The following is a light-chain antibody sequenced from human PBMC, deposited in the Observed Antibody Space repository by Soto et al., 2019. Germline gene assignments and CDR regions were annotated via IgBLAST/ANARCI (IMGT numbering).Light chain of an antibody. V-gene: IGLV2-14*03. CDR3: SSYTSSSPYV. CDR1: SSDVGGSNF. J-gene: IGLJ1*01. Sequence: QSVLTQPASVSDSPGQSITISCTGTSSDVGGSNFVSWYQQHPGKPPKLIIYDVANRPSGVSNRFSRSKSGSTASLIISRLQAEAEADYYCSSYTSSSPYVFGTATKLTVL. CDR2: DVA.